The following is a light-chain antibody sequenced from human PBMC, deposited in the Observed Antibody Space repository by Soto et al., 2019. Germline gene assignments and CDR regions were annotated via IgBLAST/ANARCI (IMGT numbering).Light chain of an antibody. CDR1: NSDVGGYDY. CDR3: RSYTSRTTLYV. J-gene: IGLJ1*01. CDR2: EVS. Sequence: QSALTQPASVSGSPGQSITISCTGTNSDVGGYDYVSWYQQHPGKAPKLIIYEVSNRPSGVSNRFSGSKSGNTASLTISGLQAEDEADYHCRSYTSRTTLYVFGTGTKV. V-gene: IGLV2-14*01.